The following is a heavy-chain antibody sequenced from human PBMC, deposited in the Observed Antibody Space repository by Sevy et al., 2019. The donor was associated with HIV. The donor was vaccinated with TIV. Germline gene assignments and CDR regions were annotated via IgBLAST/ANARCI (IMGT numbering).Heavy chain of an antibody. V-gene: IGHV3-15*01. CDR3: NTDPIIVLLVTDGMDV. Sequence: VGSLRLSCAASGFTFSYAWMSWVRQAPGKGLEWVGRIKAKSDGGTIDYAAPVKGRFTISRDDSKNTLYLQMNSLKTEDTGIYYCNTDPIIVLLVTDGMDVWGQGTTVTVSS. D-gene: IGHD2-8*02. CDR1: GFTFSYAW. J-gene: IGHJ6*02. CDR2: IKAKSDGGTI.